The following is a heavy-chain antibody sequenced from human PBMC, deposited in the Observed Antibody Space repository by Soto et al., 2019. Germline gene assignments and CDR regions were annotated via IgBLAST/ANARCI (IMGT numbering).Heavy chain of an antibody. J-gene: IGHJ4*01. V-gene: IGHV4-59*08. Sequence: QVQLQESGPGLVKPSETLSLTCTVSGGSISSYYWSWIRQPPGKGLEWIGYIYYSGTTTYNPSLRRGVTISVDTSKHQVSLKLSSVTAADTAVYYCARRYGYSFDYWGQGTLVTVSS. CDR1: GGSISSYY. CDR3: ARRYGYSFDY. D-gene: IGHD5-18*01. CDR2: IYYSGTT.